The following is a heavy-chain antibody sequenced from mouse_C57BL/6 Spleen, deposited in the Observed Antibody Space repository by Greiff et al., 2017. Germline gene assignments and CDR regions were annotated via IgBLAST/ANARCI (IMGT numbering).Heavy chain of an antibody. CDR2: IHPSDSDT. CDR3: AMGYDYVKDYYAMDY. D-gene: IGHD2-4*01. J-gene: IGHJ4*01. Sequence: VQLQQPGAELVKPGASVKVSCKASGYTFTSYWMHWVKQRPGQGLEWIGRIHPSDSDTNYNQKFKGKATLTVDKSSSTAYMQLSSLTSEDSAVYYCAMGYDYVKDYYAMDYWGQGTSVTVAS. CDR1: GYTFTSYW. V-gene: IGHV1-74*01.